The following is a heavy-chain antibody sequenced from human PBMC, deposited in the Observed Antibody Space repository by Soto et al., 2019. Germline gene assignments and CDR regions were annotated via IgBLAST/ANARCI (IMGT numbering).Heavy chain of an antibody. CDR3: ARDLTAYCGGDCYFDY. J-gene: IGHJ4*02. CDR1: GGTFSSYA. V-gene: IGHV1-69*13. CDR2: IIPIFGAA. D-gene: IGHD2-21*02. Sequence: GASVKVSCKASGGTFSSYAISWVRQAPGQGLEWMGGIIPIFGAANYAQKFQGRVTITADESTSTAYMELSSLRSEDTAVYYCARDLTAYCGGDCYFDYWGQGTLVTVSS.